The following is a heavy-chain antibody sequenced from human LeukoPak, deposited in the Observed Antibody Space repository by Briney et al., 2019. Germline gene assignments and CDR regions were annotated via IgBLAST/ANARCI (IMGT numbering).Heavy chain of an antibody. Sequence: GGSLRLSCAASGFTFSSYWMSWVRQAPGKGLEWVSYISSSGSTIYYADSVKGRFTISRDNAKNSLYLQMNSLRAEDTAVYYCAREGASGDFDPWGQGTLVTVSS. J-gene: IGHJ5*02. CDR2: ISSSGSTI. D-gene: IGHD2-21*01. CDR3: AREGASGDFDP. CDR1: GFTFSSYW. V-gene: IGHV3-48*04.